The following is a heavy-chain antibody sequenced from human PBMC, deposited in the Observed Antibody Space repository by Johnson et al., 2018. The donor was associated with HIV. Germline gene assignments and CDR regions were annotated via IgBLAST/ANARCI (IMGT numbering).Heavy chain of an antibody. CDR3: ARDKVDDAFDI. CDR2: IYSGGST. D-gene: IGHD5-12*01. Sequence: VQLVESGGGVVRPGGSLRLSCAASGLTFDDYAMNWVRQAPGKGLEWVSIIYSGGSTYYADSVRGRFTISRDNSKNTLYLQMTSLRAEDTAVYYCARDKVDDAFDIWGQGTMVTVSS. J-gene: IGHJ3*02. V-gene: IGHV3-66*02. CDR1: GLTFDDYA.